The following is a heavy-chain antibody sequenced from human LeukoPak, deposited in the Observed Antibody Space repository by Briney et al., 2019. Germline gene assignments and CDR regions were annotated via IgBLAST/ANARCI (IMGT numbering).Heavy chain of an antibody. CDR1: GYAFTGYY. J-gene: IGHJ4*02. CDR3: ARSYNWNDPFDY. D-gene: IGHD1-1*01. CDR2: INPNSGGT. Sequence: GASVKVSCKASGYAFTGYYMHWVRQAPGQGLEWMGWINPNSGGTNYAQKFQGRVTMTRDTSISTAYMELSRLRSDDTAVYYCARSYNWNDPFDYWGQGTLVTVSS. V-gene: IGHV1-2*02.